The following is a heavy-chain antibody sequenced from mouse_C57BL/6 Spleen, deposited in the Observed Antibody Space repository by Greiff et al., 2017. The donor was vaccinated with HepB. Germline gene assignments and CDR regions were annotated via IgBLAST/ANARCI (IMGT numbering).Heavy chain of an antibody. CDR2: INPGSGGT. CDR3: ARSEGLSPYYFDY. CDR1: GYAFTNYL. Sequence: VQLQQSGAELVRPGTSVKVSCKASGYAFTNYLIEWVKQRPGQGLEWIGVINPGSGGTNYNEKFKGKATLTADKSSSTAYMQLSSLTSEDSAVYFCARSEGLSPYYFDYWGQGTTLTVSS. J-gene: IGHJ2*01. D-gene: IGHD3-2*02. V-gene: IGHV1-54*01.